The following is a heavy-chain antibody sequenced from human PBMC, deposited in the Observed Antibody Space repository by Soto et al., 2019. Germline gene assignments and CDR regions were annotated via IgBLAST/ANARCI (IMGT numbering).Heavy chain of an antibody. D-gene: IGHD1-26*01. CDR1: GLTFTDYW. V-gene: IGHV3-7*03. J-gene: IGHJ4*02. CDR2: IKQDESEK. CDR3: ASDRFRGTYYLRGVTYFFEE. Sequence: GSLRLSCVTYGLTFTDYWMSWVRQAPGKGLEWVANIKQDESEKNYLDSAKGRFTISRDNAKNSLYLQMNSLRAEDTAVYYCASDRFRGTYYLRGVTYFFEEWGQGAPVTVSS.